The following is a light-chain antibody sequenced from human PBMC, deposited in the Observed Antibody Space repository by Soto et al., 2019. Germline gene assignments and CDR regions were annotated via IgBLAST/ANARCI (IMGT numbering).Light chain of an antibody. CDR1: QSVGSS. Sequence: EIVMTQSPATLSVSPGQRATLSCRASQSVGSSLAWYQQKPGQAPRLLIYGASTRATGIPARFSGSGSRTEFTLTISSLQSEDFAVYYCQQYNDWPRTFGQGTKLDIK. CDR3: QQYNDWPRT. J-gene: IGKJ2*01. V-gene: IGKV3-15*01. CDR2: GAS.